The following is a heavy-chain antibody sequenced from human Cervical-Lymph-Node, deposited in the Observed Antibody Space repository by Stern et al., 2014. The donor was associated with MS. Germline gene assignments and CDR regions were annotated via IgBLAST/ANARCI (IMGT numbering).Heavy chain of an antibody. V-gene: IGHV1-69*01. J-gene: IGHJ4*02. Sequence: VQLLESGAEVKRPGSSVKVSCKASGGSFNNYIVNWVRQAPGQGLEWMGAIIPLFGTPRYSQEFQGRVTISADDSTNTASMELSSLRSQDTAIYYCSTADLATTFCNWGQGTLVSVSS. CDR1: GGSFNNYI. D-gene: IGHD2/OR15-2a*01. CDR3: STADLATTFCN. CDR2: IIPLFGTP.